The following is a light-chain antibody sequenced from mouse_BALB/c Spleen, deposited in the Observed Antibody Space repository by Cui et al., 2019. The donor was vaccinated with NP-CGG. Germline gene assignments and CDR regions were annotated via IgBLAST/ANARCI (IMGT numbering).Light chain of an antibody. CDR3: ALWYSNHWV. CDR2: GTN. J-gene: IGLJ1*01. V-gene: IGLV1*01. Sequence: QAVVLQESALTTSPGETVTLTLRSSIRAVTTSNYANWVQEKPDHLFTGLIGGTNNRNQGVPARFSGSLIGDKAALTITGAQTEDEAIYFCALWYSNHWVFGGGTKLTVL. CDR1: IRAVTTSNY.